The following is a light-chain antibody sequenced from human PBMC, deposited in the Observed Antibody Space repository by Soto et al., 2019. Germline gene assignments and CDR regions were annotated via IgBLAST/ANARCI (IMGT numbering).Light chain of an antibody. Sequence: QSALTQSASVSGSPGQSITISCTGTSSDVGAYNYVSWYQQHPGKAPKLMIYDVSTRPSGVSHRFSGSKSGNTASLTISGLQAEDEADYYCSSFSSSTTLVVFGEGTKVTVL. CDR1: SSDVGAYNY. V-gene: IGLV2-14*03. CDR2: DVS. J-gene: IGLJ2*01. CDR3: SSFSSSTTLVV.